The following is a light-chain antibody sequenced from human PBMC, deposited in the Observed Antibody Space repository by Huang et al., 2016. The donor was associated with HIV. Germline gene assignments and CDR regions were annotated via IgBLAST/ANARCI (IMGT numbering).Light chain of an antibody. CDR1: QSISTW. Sequence: DIQMTQSPFTLSASVGDRVTITCRASQSISTWLAWYQQKPGKAPKLLIYRAANLEDGVPSRFSGSSSWTEFTLTISSLQPDDFATYYCQQYIAYSWTFGQGTKVDIK. CDR2: RAA. V-gene: IGKV1-5*03. CDR3: QQYIAYSWT. J-gene: IGKJ1*01.